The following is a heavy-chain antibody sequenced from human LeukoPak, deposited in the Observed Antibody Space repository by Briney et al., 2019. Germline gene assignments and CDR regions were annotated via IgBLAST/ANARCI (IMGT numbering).Heavy chain of an antibody. J-gene: IGHJ6*02. CDR2: MNPNSGNT. Sequence: ASVTVSCKASGYTFTSYDINWVRQATGQGLGWMGWMNPNSGNTGYAQKFQGRVTMTRNTSISTAYMELSSLRSEDTAVYYCARADGSGTPYGMDVWGQGTTVTVSS. CDR3: ARADGSGTPYGMDV. CDR1: GYTFTSYD. V-gene: IGHV1-8*01. D-gene: IGHD3-10*01.